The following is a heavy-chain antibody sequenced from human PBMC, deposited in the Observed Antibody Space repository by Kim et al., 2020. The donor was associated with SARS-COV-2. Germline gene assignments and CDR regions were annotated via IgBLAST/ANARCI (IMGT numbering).Heavy chain of an antibody. V-gene: IGHV3-7*01. D-gene: IGHD2-2*01. CDR2: IKQDGSER. J-gene: IGHJ3*02. CDR1: GFSFSSYW. Sequence: GGSLRLSCAASGFSFSSYWMSWVRQAPGEGLQWVANIKQDGSERYYLESVKGRFTISRDNTRNSLSLQMNSLRAEDTALYYCVRWCDGHRVPVQNAFDIWGQGTMVTVSS. CDR3: VRWCDGHRVPVQNAFDI.